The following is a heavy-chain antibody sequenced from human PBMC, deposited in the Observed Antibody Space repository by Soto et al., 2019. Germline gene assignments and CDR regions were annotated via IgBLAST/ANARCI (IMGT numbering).Heavy chain of an antibody. CDR1: GGSFSGYY. CDR3: ARITGTTRGEPNWFDP. D-gene: IGHD1-20*01. V-gene: IGHV4-34*01. Sequence: SETLSLTCAVYGGSFSGYYWSWIRQPPGKGLEWIGEINHSGSTNYNPSLKSRVTISVDTSKNQFSLKLSSVTAADTAVYYCARITGTTRGEPNWFDPWGQGTLVTVSS. J-gene: IGHJ5*02. CDR2: INHSGST.